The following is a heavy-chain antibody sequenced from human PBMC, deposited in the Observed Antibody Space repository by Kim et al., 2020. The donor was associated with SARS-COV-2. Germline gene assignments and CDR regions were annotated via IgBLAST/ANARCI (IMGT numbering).Heavy chain of an antibody. CDR2: GSSM. J-gene: IGHJ4*02. CDR3: VREPAN. V-gene: IGHV3-11*01. Sequence: GSSMRYASSVNGRFSIYRDNAKKSLSLQMNSLTPEDTAVYHCVREPANWGQGTLVTVSS.